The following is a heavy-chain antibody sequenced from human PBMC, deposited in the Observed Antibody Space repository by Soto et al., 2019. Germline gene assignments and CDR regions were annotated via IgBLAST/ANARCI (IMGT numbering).Heavy chain of an antibody. CDR3: SRVYKWNS. Sequence: SETLSLTCIVSGGSISEKYWNWVRQSPGKGLEWIGLIFANGHTDYNPSLKSRVTMSVDASKNQFSLTLSSVTTADTALYYCSRVYKWNSWGQGTRVTAPQ. V-gene: IGHV4-4*07. CDR1: GGSISEKY. CDR2: IFANGHT. J-gene: IGHJ4*02. D-gene: IGHD1-7*01.